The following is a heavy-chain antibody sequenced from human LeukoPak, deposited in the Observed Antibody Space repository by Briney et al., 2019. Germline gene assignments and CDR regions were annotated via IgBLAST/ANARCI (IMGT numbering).Heavy chain of an antibody. D-gene: IGHD6-19*01. V-gene: IGHV3-23*01. Sequence: GGSLRLSCAASGFTFISYAMGWVRQAPGKGLEWVSTISGSGGRTSYADSVKGRFTISRDNSKNTLHLQVNSLRVEDTAVYYCAMAVIGSGWTLDYWGQGTLVTVSS. CDR2: ISGSGGRT. J-gene: IGHJ4*02. CDR3: AMAVIGSGWTLDY. CDR1: GFTFISYA.